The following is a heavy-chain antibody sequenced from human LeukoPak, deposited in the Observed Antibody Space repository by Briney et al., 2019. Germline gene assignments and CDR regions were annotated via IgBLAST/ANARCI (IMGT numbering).Heavy chain of an antibody. J-gene: IGHJ4*02. CDR2: ISAYNGNT. V-gene: IGHV1-18*01. CDR1: GYTFTNYG. D-gene: IGHD3/OR15-3a*01. CDR3: VREGGDRTGYYFVY. Sequence: AASVMVSCKASGYTFTNYGLSWVRQAPGEGLEWMGWISAYNGNTKYAQNLQGRVTLTRDTSTSTAYMELRSLRSDDTAVYYCVREGGDRTGYYFVYWGQGTLVTVSS.